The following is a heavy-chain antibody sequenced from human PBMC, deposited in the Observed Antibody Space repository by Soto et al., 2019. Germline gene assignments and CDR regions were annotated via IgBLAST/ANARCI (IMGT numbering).Heavy chain of an antibody. CDR3: GRSTGTTENYSSYGMDV. Sequence: ASVKVSCKASGYTFTGYYMHWVRQAPGQGLEWMGWINPNSGGTNYAQKFQGWVTMTRDTSISTAYMELSRLRSDDTAVYYCGRSTGTTENYSSYGMDVWGQGTTVTVSS. J-gene: IGHJ6*02. V-gene: IGHV1-2*04. CDR1: GYTFTGYY. CDR2: INPNSGGT. D-gene: IGHD1-1*01.